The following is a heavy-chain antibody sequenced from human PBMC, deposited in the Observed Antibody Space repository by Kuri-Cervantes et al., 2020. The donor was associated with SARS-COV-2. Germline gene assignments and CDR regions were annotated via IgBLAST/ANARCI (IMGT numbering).Heavy chain of an antibody. J-gene: IGHJ4*02. CDR3: ARGRVGVQDF. V-gene: IGHV3-30-3*01. D-gene: IGHD2-21*01. Sequence: GESLKISCSASGFTFNNYAMHWVRQTPGEGLEWVAITSYDGSTKYYADSVKGRFTISRDNSKNTLYLQMNNLRGEDTAVYFCARGRVGVQDFWGQGTRVTVSS. CDR1: GFTFNNYA. CDR2: TSYDGSTK.